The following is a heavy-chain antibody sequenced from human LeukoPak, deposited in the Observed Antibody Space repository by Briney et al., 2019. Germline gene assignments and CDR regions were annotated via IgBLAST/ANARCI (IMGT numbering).Heavy chain of an antibody. V-gene: IGHV4-34*01. J-gene: IGHJ6*03. Sequence: SETLSLTCAVYGGSFSGYYWSWIRQPPGKGLEWIGEINHSGGTNYNPSLKSRVTISVDTSKNQFSLKLSSVTAADTAVYYCASGRIVVVPAALHYYYMDVWGKGTTVTVSS. CDR3: ASGRIVVVPAALHYYYMDV. CDR1: GGSFSGYY. CDR2: INHSGGT. D-gene: IGHD2-2*01.